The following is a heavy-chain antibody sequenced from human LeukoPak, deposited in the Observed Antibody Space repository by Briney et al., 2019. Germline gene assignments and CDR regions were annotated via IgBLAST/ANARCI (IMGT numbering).Heavy chain of an antibody. Sequence: GGSLRLSCAASGFTFSSYAMHWVRQAPGKGLVWVSRINSVGSSTSYADSVRGRFTISRDNARNTLYLQMNSLRAEDTAVYYCASHGDYDAFDIWGQGTMVTVSS. D-gene: IGHD4-17*01. CDR3: ASHGDYDAFDI. CDR1: GFTFSSYA. CDR2: INSVGSST. V-gene: IGHV3-74*01. J-gene: IGHJ3*02.